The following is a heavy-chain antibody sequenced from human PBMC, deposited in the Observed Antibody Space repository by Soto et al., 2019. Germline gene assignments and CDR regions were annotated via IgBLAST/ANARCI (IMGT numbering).Heavy chain of an antibody. CDR1: GFTFGDYA. V-gene: IGHV3-49*04. Sequence: GGSLRLSCTASGFTFGDYAMSWVRQAPGKGLEWVGFIRSKAYGGTTEYAASVKGRFTISGDDSKSIAYLQMNSLKTEDTAVYYCTRGPDSSGWYGGNYYYYYGMDVWGQGTTVTVSS. J-gene: IGHJ6*02. D-gene: IGHD6-19*01. CDR2: IRSKAYGGTT. CDR3: TRGPDSSGWYGGNYYYYYGMDV.